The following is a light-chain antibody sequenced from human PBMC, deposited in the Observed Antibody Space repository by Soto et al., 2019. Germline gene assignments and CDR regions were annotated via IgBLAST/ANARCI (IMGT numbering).Light chain of an antibody. CDR3: QQYYSTPWT. CDR2: WAS. CDR1: QTVLYSSNKKNY. J-gene: IGKJ1*01. Sequence: DVVMTQSPDSLAVSLGERAAINCKSSQTVLYSSNKKNYLAWYQQKPGQPPNMLLYWASTRESGVPDRISGRESGTDFTLTISSLQAEDVADYYCQQYYSTPWTFRQGTKVEIK. V-gene: IGKV4-1*01.